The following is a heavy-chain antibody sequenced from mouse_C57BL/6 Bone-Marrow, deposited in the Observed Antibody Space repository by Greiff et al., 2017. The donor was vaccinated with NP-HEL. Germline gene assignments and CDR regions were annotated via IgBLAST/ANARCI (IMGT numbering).Heavy chain of an antibody. V-gene: IGHV5-15*01. D-gene: IGHD2-4*01. CDR3: ARRDYDYVWFAY. J-gene: IGHJ3*01. CDR1: GFTFSDYG. Sequence: EVQLVESGGGLVQPGGSLKLSCAASGFTFSDYGMAWVRQAPRKGPEWVAFISNLAYSIYYADTVTGRFTISRENAKNTLYLEMSSLRSEDTAMYYWARRDYDYVWFAYWGQGTLVTVSA. CDR2: ISNLAYSI.